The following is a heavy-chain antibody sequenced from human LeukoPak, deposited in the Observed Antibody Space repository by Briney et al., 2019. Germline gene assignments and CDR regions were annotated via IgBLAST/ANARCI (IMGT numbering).Heavy chain of an antibody. CDR2: IKQDGSEK. V-gene: IGHV3-7*01. Sequence: SGGSLRLSCAASGFTFSSYWMSWVRQAPGKGLEWVANIKQDGSEKYYVDSVKGRFTISRDNAKNSLYLQMNSLRAEDTAVYYCARDLEDDFWSGYPFDYWGQGTLVTVSS. CDR3: ARDLEDDFWSGYPFDY. D-gene: IGHD3-3*01. CDR1: GFTFSSYW. J-gene: IGHJ4*02.